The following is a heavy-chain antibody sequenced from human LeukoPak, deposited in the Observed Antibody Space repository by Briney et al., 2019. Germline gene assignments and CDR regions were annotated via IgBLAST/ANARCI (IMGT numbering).Heavy chain of an antibody. D-gene: IGHD6-19*01. V-gene: IGHV3-74*01. Sequence: GGSLRLSCAASGFTFRSYWRHWVRQAPGKGRVGVSRINRDGSSTSYADSVKGRFTISRDNAKNTLYLQMNSLRAEDTAVYYCARDISGWYSGGYFRMDVWGQGTTVTVSS. J-gene: IGHJ6*02. CDR1: GFTFRSYW. CDR2: INRDGSST. CDR3: ARDISGWYSGGYFRMDV.